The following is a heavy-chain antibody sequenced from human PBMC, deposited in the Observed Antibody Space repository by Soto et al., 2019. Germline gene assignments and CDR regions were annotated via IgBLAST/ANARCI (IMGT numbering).Heavy chain of an antibody. D-gene: IGHD3-10*01. J-gene: IGHJ6*02. CDR3: ARLPYYYGSGSYYYYYGMAV. CDR2: IYPGDSDT. CDR1: GYSFTSYW. V-gene: IGHV5-51*01. Sequence: EVQLVQSGAEVKKPGESLKISCKGSGYSFTSYWIGWVRQMPGKGLEWMGIIYPGDSDTRYSPSFQGQVTISADKSSSTASLQWSSWRASDPAMYYGARLPYYYGSGSYYYYYGMAVWAQGTTVTVSS.